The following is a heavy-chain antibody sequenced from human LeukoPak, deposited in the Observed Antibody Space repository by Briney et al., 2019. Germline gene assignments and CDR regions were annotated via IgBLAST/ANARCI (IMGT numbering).Heavy chain of an antibody. V-gene: IGHV1-46*01. D-gene: IGHD3-3*01. CDR1: GYTFTSYY. CDR2: INPSGGST. Sequence: ASVKVSCKASGYTFTSYYMHWVRQAPGQGLEWMGIINPSGGSTSYAQKFQGRVTMTRDTSTSTVYMDLSSLRSEDTAAYYCARAEWHGMDVWGQGTTVTVSS. CDR3: ARAEWHGMDV. J-gene: IGHJ6*02.